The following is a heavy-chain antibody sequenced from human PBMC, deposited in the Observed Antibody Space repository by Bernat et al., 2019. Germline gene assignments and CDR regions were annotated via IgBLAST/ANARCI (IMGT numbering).Heavy chain of an antibody. CDR2: VSYDGNNK. V-gene: IGHV3-30*01. J-gene: IGHJ3*02. CDR3: ATEGERMTTSSAFDI. CDR1: GFTFSSYV. Sequence: QVQLVESGGGVVQPGRSLRLSCAASGFTFSSYVMHWVRQAPDKGLEWVAVVSYDGNNKYYADSVGGRFSISRDNSKNMLYLQMNSLRAEDTAVYYCATEGERMTTSSAFDIWGQGTVVTVSS. D-gene: IGHD4-11*01.